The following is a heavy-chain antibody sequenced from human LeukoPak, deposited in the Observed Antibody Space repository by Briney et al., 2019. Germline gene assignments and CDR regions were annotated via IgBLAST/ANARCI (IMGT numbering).Heavy chain of an antibody. J-gene: IGHJ4*02. Sequence: PGGSLRLSCVASGFTFSDYGIHWVRQAPGKGLEWVAVISYDGRKMKYADSVKGRFTISRDNSKDTLPLHMNTLRTEDTAVYYCARDYYDSSGYYYLPDYWGQGTLVTVSS. D-gene: IGHD3-22*01. CDR3: ARDYYDSSGYYYLPDY. V-gene: IGHV3-30*03. CDR1: GFTFSDYG. CDR2: ISYDGRKM.